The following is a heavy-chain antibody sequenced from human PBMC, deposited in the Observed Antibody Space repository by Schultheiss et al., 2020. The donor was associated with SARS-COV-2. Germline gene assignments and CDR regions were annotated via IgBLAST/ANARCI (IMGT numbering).Heavy chain of an antibody. CDR1: GFTFSSYS. CDR2: ISGSGSPI. CDR3: ARAHLVPAAIRTGYYYYGMDV. D-gene: IGHD2-2*02. J-gene: IGHJ6*02. Sequence: GGSLRLSCAASGFTFSSYSMNWVRQAPRKRPEWLSYISGSGSPIYYADSVKGRFTISRDNSKNTLYLQMNSLRAEDTAVYYCARAHLVPAAIRTGYYYYGMDVWGQGTTVTVSS. V-gene: IGHV3-48*01.